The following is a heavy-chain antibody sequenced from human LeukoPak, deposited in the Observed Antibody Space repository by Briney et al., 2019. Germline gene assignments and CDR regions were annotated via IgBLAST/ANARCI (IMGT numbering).Heavy chain of an antibody. D-gene: IGHD2/OR15-2a*01. Sequence: AGSLRLSCAASGFTFSDYSMNWVRQAPGKGLEWVVSVNTVSSYIYYAYSMRGRFTIARDNGKNSLFLQMTSLSAEAAACYYWARLRRESDRTDFFYYYDHWGQGTLVTVSS. CDR2: VNTVSSYI. J-gene: IGHJ4*02. CDR3: ARLRRESDRTDFFYYYDH. CDR1: GFTFSDYS. V-gene: IGHV3-21*01.